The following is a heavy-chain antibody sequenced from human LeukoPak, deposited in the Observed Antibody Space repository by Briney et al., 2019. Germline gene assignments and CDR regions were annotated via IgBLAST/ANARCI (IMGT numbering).Heavy chain of an antibody. Sequence: SVKVSCKAYGGTFSSYAISWVRQAPGQGLEWMGGIIPIFGTANYAQKFQGRVTITTDESTSTAYMELSSLRSEDTAVYYCARGWVVYYYDSSGSIDYFDYWGQGTLVTVSS. D-gene: IGHD3-22*01. CDR1: GGTFSSYA. J-gene: IGHJ4*02. V-gene: IGHV1-69*05. CDR2: IIPIFGTA. CDR3: ARGWVVYYYDSSGSIDYFDY.